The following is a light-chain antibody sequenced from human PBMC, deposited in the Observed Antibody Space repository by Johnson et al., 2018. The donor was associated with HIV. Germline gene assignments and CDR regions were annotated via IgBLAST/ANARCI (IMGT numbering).Light chain of an antibody. J-gene: IGLJ1*01. Sequence: QSVLTQPPSVSAAPGQKVTISCSGSSSNIGKNYVSWYQQLPGTAPKLLIFDNHKRPSGIPDRFSGTKSGTSATLGITGLQTGDEADYYCGTWDSSLSAGYVFGTGTKVTVL. V-gene: IGLV1-51*01. CDR1: SSNIGKNY. CDR3: GTWDSSLSAGYV. CDR2: DNH.